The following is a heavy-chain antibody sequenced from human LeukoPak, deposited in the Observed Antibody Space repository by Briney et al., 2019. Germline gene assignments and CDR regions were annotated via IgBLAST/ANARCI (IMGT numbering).Heavy chain of an antibody. CDR1: GGSISSYY. V-gene: IGHV4-59*08. D-gene: IGHD2-15*01. CDR2: IYYSGST. CDR3: ARVASYCSGGSCYLRRFDP. Sequence: PSETLSLTCTVSGGSISSYYWSWIRQPPGKGLEWIGYIYYSGSTNYNPSLKSRVTISVDTSKNQFSLKLSSVTAADTAVYYCARVASYCSGGSCYLRRFDPWGQGTLVTVSS. J-gene: IGHJ5*02.